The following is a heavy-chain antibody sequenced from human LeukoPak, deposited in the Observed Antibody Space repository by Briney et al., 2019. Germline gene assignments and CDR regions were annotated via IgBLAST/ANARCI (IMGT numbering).Heavy chain of an antibody. CDR3: ARKRYTTSWYTDY. Sequence: SQTLSLTCTVSGGSISSSSYYWGWIRQPPGKGLEWIGSIYYSGSTYYNPSLKSRVTISADTSKNQFSLKLSSVTAADTAVYYCARKRYTTSWYTDYWGQGTLVTVSS. CDR2: IYYSGST. J-gene: IGHJ4*02. V-gene: IGHV4-39*07. CDR1: GGSISSSSYY. D-gene: IGHD6-13*01.